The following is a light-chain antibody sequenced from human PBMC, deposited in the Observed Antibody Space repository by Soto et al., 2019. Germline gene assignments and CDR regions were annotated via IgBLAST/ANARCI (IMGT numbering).Light chain of an antibody. V-gene: IGKV1-39*01. Sequence: DIQMTQSPSSLSASVGDRVTITCRASQSISSYLNWYQQKPGKAPKLLIYAASSLQSGVPSRFSGSGSGTDFTLTISSLQPEDFATYYCQQSYSIRGTFGQGTKLEIK. J-gene: IGKJ2*01. CDR1: QSISSY. CDR3: QQSYSIRGT. CDR2: AAS.